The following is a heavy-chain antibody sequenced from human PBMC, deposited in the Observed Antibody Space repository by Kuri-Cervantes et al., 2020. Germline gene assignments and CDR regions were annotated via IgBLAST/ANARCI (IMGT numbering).Heavy chain of an antibody. V-gene: IGHV3-9*01. D-gene: IGHD3-3*01. CDR2: ISATGSST. J-gene: IGHJ4*02. CDR1: GFTFDDYA. CDR3: ARGADYDFWSGYPNYFDY. Sequence: SLKISWAASGFTFDDYAMHWVRQAPGKGLEWVSGISATGSSTFYTDSVKGRFTFSRDNAKNSLYLQMNSLRAEDTAVYYCARGADYDFWSGYPNYFDYWGQGTLVTVSS.